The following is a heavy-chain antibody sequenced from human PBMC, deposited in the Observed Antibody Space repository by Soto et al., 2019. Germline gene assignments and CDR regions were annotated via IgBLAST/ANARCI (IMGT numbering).Heavy chain of an antibody. Sequence: EVQLVESGGGLVKPGGSLRLSCAASGFTFSSYSMNWVRQAPGKGLEWVSSIGSSSSYIYYADSVKGRFTISRDNAKNSLYLQVNSLRAEDTAVYYCAREGIAAALDYWGQGTLVTVSS. J-gene: IGHJ4*02. CDR2: IGSSSSYI. CDR3: AREGIAAALDY. V-gene: IGHV3-21*01. CDR1: GFTFSSYS. D-gene: IGHD6-13*01.